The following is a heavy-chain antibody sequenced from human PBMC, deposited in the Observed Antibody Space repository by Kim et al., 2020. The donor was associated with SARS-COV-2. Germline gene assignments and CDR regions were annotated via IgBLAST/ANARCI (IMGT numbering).Heavy chain of an antibody. CDR2: IYYSGST. D-gene: IGHD3-16*02. CDR3: ASSRNGYDYVWGSYRHVDY. Sequence: SETLSLTCTVSGGSISSGGYYWSWIRQHPGKGLEWIGYIYYSGSTYYNPSLKSRVTISVDTSKNQFSLKLSSVTAADTAVYYCASSRNGYDYVWGSYRHVDYWGQGTLVTVSS. CDR1: GGSISSGGYY. V-gene: IGHV4-31*03. J-gene: IGHJ4*02.